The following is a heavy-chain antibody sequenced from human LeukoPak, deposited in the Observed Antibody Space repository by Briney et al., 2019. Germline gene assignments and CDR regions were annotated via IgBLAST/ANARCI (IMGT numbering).Heavy chain of an antibody. CDR3: ASRCDPRLDAFDI. J-gene: IGHJ3*02. D-gene: IGHD4/OR15-4a*01. Sequence: SVKVSCKASGGTFSSYAISWVRQAPGQGLEWMGGIIPIFGTANYAQKFQGRVTITTDESTSTAYMELSSLRSEDTAVYYCASRCDPRLDAFDIWGQGTMVTVSS. CDR1: GGTFSSYA. V-gene: IGHV1-69*05. CDR2: IIPIFGTA.